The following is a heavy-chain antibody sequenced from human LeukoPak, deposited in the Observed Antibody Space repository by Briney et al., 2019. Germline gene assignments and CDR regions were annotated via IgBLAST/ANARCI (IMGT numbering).Heavy chain of an antibody. CDR1: GYTLTELS. V-gene: IGHV1-24*01. CDR2: FDPEDGET. J-gene: IGHJ5*02. Sequence: ASVKVSCKVSGYTLTELSMHWVRQAPGKGLEWMGGFDPEDGETIYAQKFQGRVTMTEDTSTDTAYMELSSLRSEDTALYYCAGAGSGSYYKEDNWFDPWGQGTLVTVSS. CDR3: AGAGSGSYYKEDNWFDP. D-gene: IGHD3-10*01.